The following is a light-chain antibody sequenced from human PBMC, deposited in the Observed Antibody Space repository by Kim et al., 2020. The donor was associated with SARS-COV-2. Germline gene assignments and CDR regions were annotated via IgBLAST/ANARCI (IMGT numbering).Light chain of an antibody. V-gene: IGKV3-20*01. CDR2: AAS. Sequence: SPGESATPSCRASQTISGSYLAWYQQKPGQAPRLLIYAASSRDTDIPVRFSGSGSGTDFTLTISRLEAEDFAVYYCQQYGSSPWTFGQGTKVDIK. CDR1: QTISGSY. J-gene: IGKJ1*01. CDR3: QQYGSSPWT.